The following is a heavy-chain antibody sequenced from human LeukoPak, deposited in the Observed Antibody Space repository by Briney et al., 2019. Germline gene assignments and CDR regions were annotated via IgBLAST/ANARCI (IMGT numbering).Heavy chain of an antibody. Sequence: PGGSLRLSCAASGFTFSSYAMSWVRQAPGKGLEWVSAISGSGGSTYYADSVKGRFTISRDNSKNTLYLQMNSLRAEDTAVYYCARDGYYYDSSGYFLDTGEIDYWGQGTLVTVSS. CDR2: ISGSGGST. CDR3: ARDGYYYDSSGYFLDTGEIDY. CDR1: GFTFSSYA. D-gene: IGHD3-22*01. V-gene: IGHV3-23*01. J-gene: IGHJ4*02.